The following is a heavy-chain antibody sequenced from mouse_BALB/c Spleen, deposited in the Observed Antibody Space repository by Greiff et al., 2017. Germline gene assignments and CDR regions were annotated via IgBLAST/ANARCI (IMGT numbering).Heavy chain of an antibody. CDR1: GYTFTDYE. V-gene: IGHV1-15*01. J-gene: IGHJ4*01. CDR3: TAYYRYGDAMDY. Sequence: QVQLQQSGAELVRPGASVTLSCKASGYTFTDYEMHWVKQTPVHGLEWIGAIDPETGGTAYNQKFKGKATLTADKSSSTAYMELRSLTSEDSAVYYRTAYYRYGDAMDYWGQGTSVTVSS. D-gene: IGHD2-14*01. CDR2: IDPETGGT.